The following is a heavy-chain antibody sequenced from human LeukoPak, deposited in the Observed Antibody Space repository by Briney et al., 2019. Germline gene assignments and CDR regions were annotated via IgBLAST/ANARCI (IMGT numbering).Heavy chain of an antibody. Sequence: GGSLRLSCSASGFTFSNYWMSWVRQAPGQGLEWVANIKQDESEKYYVDSVKGRFTISRDNAKSSLYLQMNSLRAEDTAVYYCARALDSSSSRYQAFEEWGQGTLVTVSS. V-gene: IGHV3-7*01. CDR3: ARALDSSSSRYQAFEE. CDR1: GFTFSNYW. CDR2: IKQDESEK. D-gene: IGHD2-2*01. J-gene: IGHJ4*02.